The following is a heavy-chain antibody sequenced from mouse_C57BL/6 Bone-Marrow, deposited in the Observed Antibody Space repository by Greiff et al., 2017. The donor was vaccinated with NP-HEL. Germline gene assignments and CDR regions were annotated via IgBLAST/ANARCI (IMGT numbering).Heavy chain of an antibody. CDR1: GYTFTSYW. D-gene: IGHD2-3*01. CDR2: IYPGNSDT. J-gene: IGHJ1*03. CDR3: TRDGYYVWYFDV. V-gene: IGHV1-5*01. Sequence: EVQLQQSGTVLARPGASVKMSCKTSGYTFTSYWMHWVKQRPGQGLEWIGAIYPGNSDTSYNQKFKGKAKLTAVTSASTAYMGLSSLTNEDSAVYYCTRDGYYVWYFDVWGTGTTVTVSS.